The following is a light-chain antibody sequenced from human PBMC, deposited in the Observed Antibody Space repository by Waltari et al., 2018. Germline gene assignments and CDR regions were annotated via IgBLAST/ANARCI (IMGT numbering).Light chain of an antibody. J-gene: IGLJ2*01. CDR1: SSDVGSYNY. CDR3: SSYTRSSVL. CDR2: DVS. V-gene: IGLV2-14*03. Sequence: QSALTQPASVSGSPGQSITISCTGISSDVGSYNYVSWYLQHPGKAPKLLIYDVSIRPSGISNRFSGSKSGNTASLTISGLQPEDEADYYCSSYTRSSVLFGGGTKLTVL.